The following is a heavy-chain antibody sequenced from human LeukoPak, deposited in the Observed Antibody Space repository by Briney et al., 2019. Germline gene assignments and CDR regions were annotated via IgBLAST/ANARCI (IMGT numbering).Heavy chain of an antibody. CDR3: AKVPLSAGGWYEY. Sequence: PGGSLRLSCAASGFTFSNYWMSWVRQAPGKGLEWVSAISGSGGSTYYADSVKGRFTISRDNSKNTLYLQMNSLRAEDTAFYYCAKVPLSAGGWYEYWGQGTLVTVSS. CDR1: GFTFSNYW. J-gene: IGHJ4*02. V-gene: IGHV3-23*01. CDR2: ISGSGGST. D-gene: IGHD6-19*01.